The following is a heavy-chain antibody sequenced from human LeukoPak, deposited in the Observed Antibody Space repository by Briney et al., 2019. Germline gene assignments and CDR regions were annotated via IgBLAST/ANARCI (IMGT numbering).Heavy chain of an antibody. V-gene: IGHV3-21*01. D-gene: IGHD3-22*01. CDR3: ARVLLPLYGMDV. CDR1: GFTFDNYD. CDR2: ISTSGTYI. J-gene: IGHJ6*02. Sequence: PGRSLRLSCAASGFTFDNYDINWVRQVPGKGLEWVSSISTSGTYIYYAVSVKGRFTISRDNAKNSVSLQMNNLSAEDAAVYYCARVLLPLYGMDVWGQGTTVTVSS.